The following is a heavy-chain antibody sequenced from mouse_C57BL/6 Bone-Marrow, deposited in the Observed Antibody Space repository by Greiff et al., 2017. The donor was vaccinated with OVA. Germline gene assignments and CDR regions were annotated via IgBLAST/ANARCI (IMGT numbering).Heavy chain of an antibody. CDR1: GYTFTSYW. Sequence: VQLQQPGAELVRPGSSVKLSCKASGYTFTSYWMDWVKQRPGQGLEWIGNIYPSDSETHYNQKFKDKDTLTVDKSSSTAYMQLSSLTSEDSAVYYCARSLYSNYNYWGQGTTLTVSS. J-gene: IGHJ2*01. D-gene: IGHD2-5*01. V-gene: IGHV1-61*01. CDR3: ARSLYSNYNY. CDR2: IYPSDSET.